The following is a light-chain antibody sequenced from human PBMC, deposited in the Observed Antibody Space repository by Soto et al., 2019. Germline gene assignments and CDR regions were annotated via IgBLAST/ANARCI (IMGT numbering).Light chain of an antibody. V-gene: IGLV3-21*04. J-gene: IGLJ2*01. CDR1: NIGGKS. CDR2: YDS. CDR3: QVWHSSSDHPV. Sequence: SYELTQPPPVSVAPGKTARITCGGNNIGGKSVHWYQQKPGQAPVLVIYYDSDRPSGIPERLSGSNSGNTATLTISRVEAGDEADYYCQVWHSSSDHPVFGGGTKVTVL.